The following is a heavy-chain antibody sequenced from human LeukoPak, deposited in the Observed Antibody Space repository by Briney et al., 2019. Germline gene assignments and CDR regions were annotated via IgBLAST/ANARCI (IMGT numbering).Heavy chain of an antibody. J-gene: IGHJ4*02. CDR3: AKAGGALYYFDY. Sequence: GGSLRLSCAASGFTFSSYAMSWVRQAPGKGLEWVSGISGSGGNTYYTDSVKGRFTISRDNSKKTLFLQMNSLRAEDTAVYYCAKAGGALYYFDYWGQGTLVTVSS. CDR1: GFTFSSYA. CDR2: ISGSGGNT. D-gene: IGHD1-26*01. V-gene: IGHV3-23*01.